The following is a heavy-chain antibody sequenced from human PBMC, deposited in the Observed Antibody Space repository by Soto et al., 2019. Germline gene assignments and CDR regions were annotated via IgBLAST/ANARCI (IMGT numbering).Heavy chain of an antibody. Sequence: GGSLRLSCAASRFTFSTYWMSWVRQAPGKGLEWVAGIKQDGSDKYYVDSVKGRFTISRDNAKNSLYLQMNSLRAEDTAVYYCARGESGSYSYWGQGALVTVSS. V-gene: IGHV3-7*03. CDR1: RFTFSTYW. J-gene: IGHJ4*02. CDR2: IKQDGSDK. CDR3: ARGESGSYSY. D-gene: IGHD1-26*01.